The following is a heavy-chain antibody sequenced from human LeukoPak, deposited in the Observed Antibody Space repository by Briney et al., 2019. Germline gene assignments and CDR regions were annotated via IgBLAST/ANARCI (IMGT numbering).Heavy chain of an antibody. CDR1: GGSISSYY. Sequence: SETLSLTCTVSGGSISSYYWSWIRQPPGKGLEWIGYIYYSGSTNYNPSLKSRVTISIDTSKNQFSLKLTSVSAADTAVYHCARAEGHWFDPWGQGIPVTVSS. J-gene: IGHJ5*02. CDR2: IYYSGST. V-gene: IGHV4-59*01. CDR3: ARAEGHWFDP.